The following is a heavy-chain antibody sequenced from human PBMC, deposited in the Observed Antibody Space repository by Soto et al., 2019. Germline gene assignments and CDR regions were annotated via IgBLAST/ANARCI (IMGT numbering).Heavy chain of an antibody. V-gene: IGHV3-53*01. CDR1: GLTVSGKKY. Sequence: DVQLVESGGGLIQPGGSLRLSCAAFGLTVSGKKYMAWVRQAPGKGLEWVSGVYDTDGTYYADSVKGRFTSSRDSSKTIVYLQVNSLRPDDTAVYYCASWRLQEHAYDIWGLGTTVTVSS. CDR2: VYDTDGT. D-gene: IGHD4-4*01. J-gene: IGHJ3*02. CDR3: ASWRLQEHAYDI.